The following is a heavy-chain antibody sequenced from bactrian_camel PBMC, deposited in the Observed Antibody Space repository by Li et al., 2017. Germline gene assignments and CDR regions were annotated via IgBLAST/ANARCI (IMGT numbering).Heavy chain of an antibody. Sequence: HVQLVESGGGSVQAGGSLRLSCVVSGYAYSDGYCLGWFRRAPGSQRETVATVDSNGVTKVAGSVKGRFTLTKDNAKNTLFLRMDNLKPEDTALYTCAALRPGCYSGSRCYDNESCLGYWGQGTQVT. D-gene: IGHD3*01. V-gene: IGHV3S53*01. J-gene: IGHJ6*01. CDR2: VDSNGVT. CDR3: AALRPGCYSGSRCYDNESCLGY. CDR1: GYAYSDGYC.